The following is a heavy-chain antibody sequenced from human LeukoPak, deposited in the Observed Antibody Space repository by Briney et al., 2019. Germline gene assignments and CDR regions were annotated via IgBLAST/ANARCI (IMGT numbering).Heavy chain of an antibody. CDR3: ARHAATLYNNGMDV. CDR1: GGSFSGYY. J-gene: IGHJ6*02. CDR2: TTHSGST. V-gene: IGHV4-34*01. D-gene: IGHD6-13*01. Sequence: SETLSLTCAVYGGSFSGYYWSWIRQPPGKGLEWIGETTHSGSTNYNPSLKRRVTTSVDTSKNWISLRLTSVTAADTAVYYCARHAATLYNNGMDVWGQGTTVTVSS.